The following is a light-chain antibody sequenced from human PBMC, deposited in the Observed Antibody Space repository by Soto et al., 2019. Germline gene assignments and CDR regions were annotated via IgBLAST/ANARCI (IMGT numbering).Light chain of an antibody. CDR3: SSYTRSSTYV. J-gene: IGLJ1*01. Sequence: QSVLTQPASVSGSPGQSITISCTGTSSDVGGYNCVSWYQQHPGKAPKLMIYDVSNRPSGVSNRFSGSKSGNTASLTISGLQAEDEADYYCSSYTRSSTYVFGTGTKVTVL. CDR1: SSDVGGYNC. V-gene: IGLV2-14*01. CDR2: DVS.